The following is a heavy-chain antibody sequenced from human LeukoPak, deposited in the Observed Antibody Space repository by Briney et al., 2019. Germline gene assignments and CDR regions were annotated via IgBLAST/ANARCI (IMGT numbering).Heavy chain of an antibody. D-gene: IGHD2/OR15-2a*01. J-gene: IGHJ4*02. Sequence: GGSLRLSCVASGFPFSSYWMTWVRQASGKGLEWVSVIYSGGSTYYADSVKGRFTISRDNSKNTLYLQMNSLKDEDTAVYYCARDRGYFYDQLDYWGQGTLVTVSS. CDR2: IYSGGST. V-gene: IGHV3-66*01. CDR1: GFPFSSYW. CDR3: ARDRGYFYDQLDY.